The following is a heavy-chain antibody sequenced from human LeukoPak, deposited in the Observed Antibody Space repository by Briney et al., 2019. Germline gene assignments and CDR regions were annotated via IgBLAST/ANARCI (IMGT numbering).Heavy chain of an antibody. CDR1: GYTFTSYG. CDR3: ARDLKHTPYCSSTSCYGFFFDY. D-gene: IGHD2-2*01. J-gene: IGHJ4*02. Sequence: ASVTVSCKATGYTFTSYGISWVRQAPGQELEWMGWISAYNGKQYIVQKLHGRVTMTTDTSTITAYMELRSLRSDDTAVYYCARDLKHTPYCSSTSCYGFFFDYWGQGTLVTVSS. CDR2: ISAYNGKQ. V-gene: IGHV1-18*04.